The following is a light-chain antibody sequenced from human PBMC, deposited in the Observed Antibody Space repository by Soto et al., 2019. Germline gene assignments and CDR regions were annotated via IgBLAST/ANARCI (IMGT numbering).Light chain of an antibody. CDR1: QSVSSSY. CDR2: GAS. V-gene: IGKV3-20*01. J-gene: IGKJ3*01. CDR3: QQFGNSPKFS. Sequence: IVLTQSPATLSLSPGERATLSCRASQSVSSSYLAWYQQKPGQPPRLLIYGASSRANGVPDRFSGSESETDFTLTINRLEPEDSAVYYCQQFGNSPKFSFGPGTKVDIE.